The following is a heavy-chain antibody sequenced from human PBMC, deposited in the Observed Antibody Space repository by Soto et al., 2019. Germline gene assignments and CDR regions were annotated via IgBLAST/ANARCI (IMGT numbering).Heavy chain of an antibody. D-gene: IGHD3-16*01. CDR2: ISGSGGST. CDR3: AKGYGWGYYYYGMDV. Sequence: GGSLRLSCAASGFTFSSYAMSWVRQAPGKGLEWVSAISGSGGSTYYADSVKGRFTISRDNSKNTLYLQMNSLRAEDTAVYYCAKGYGWGYYYYGMDVWGQGTTVTVSS. CDR1: GFTFSSYA. J-gene: IGHJ6*02. V-gene: IGHV3-23*01.